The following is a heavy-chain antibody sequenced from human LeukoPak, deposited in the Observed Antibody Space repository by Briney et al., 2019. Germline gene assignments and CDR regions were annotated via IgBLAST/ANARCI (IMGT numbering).Heavy chain of an antibody. D-gene: IGHD3-9*01. Sequence: SETLSLTCTVSGGSISSSSYSWGWIRQPPGKGLEWIGSIYYSGSTYYNPSLKSRVTISVDTSKNQFSLKLSSVTAADTAVYYCARLRRYFDWLLDARGAFDIWGQGTMVTVSS. CDR1: GGSISSSSYS. CDR2: IYYSGST. J-gene: IGHJ3*02. CDR3: ARLRRYFDWLLDARGAFDI. V-gene: IGHV4-39*01.